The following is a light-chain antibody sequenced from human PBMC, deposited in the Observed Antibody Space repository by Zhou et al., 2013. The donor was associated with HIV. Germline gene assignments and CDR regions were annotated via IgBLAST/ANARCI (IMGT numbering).Light chain of an antibody. CDR3: QQYGDSPST. Sequence: IMLTQSPGTLSLSPGESATLSCRASQSVSRNFLAWYQQRPGQAPRLLIYGTSNRASGIPDRFSGSGSGTDFTLTISRLEPEDFAVYYCQQYGDSPSTFGPR. J-gene: IGKJ3*01. CDR2: GTS. CDR1: QSVSRNF. V-gene: IGKV3-20*01.